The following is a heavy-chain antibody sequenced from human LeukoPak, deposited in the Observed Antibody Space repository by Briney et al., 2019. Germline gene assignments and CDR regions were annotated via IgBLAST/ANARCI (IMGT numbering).Heavy chain of an antibody. CDR3: ALLAVASDFDY. CDR2: IGSSGTNR. J-gene: IGHJ4*02. CDR1: EFPFSFYE. Sequence: GGSLRLPCAVSEFPFSFYEMNWVRQAPGKGLEWVSNIGSSGTNRYYADSVKGRFSISRDNAKSSLYLQMNSLRVEDTAVYYCALLAVASDFDYWGQGALVTVSS. D-gene: IGHD6-19*01. V-gene: IGHV3-48*03.